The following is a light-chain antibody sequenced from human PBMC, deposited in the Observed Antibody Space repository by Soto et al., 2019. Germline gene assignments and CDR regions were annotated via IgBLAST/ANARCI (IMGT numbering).Light chain of an antibody. Sequence: TQSPVTLAPSSGERATLSCRASQSVSSRYIAWYQQMPGQATRLIIDGASSRATGLSDRFSGSGSGTDFTLTISILEQEYFALYYWQHYSRSPITFGQGTRLEIK. CDR3: QHYSRSPIT. V-gene: IGKV3-20*01. CDR2: GAS. J-gene: IGKJ5*01. CDR1: QSVSSRY.